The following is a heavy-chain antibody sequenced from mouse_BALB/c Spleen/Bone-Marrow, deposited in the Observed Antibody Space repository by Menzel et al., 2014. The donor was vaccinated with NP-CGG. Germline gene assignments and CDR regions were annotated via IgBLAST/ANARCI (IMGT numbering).Heavy chain of an antibody. D-gene: IGHD1-1*01. V-gene: IGHV14-3*02. CDR3: APYYYGSSSFAY. CDR1: GFNIKDTY. J-gene: IGHJ3*01. Sequence: CGAELVKPGASVKLSCTASGFNIKDTYMHWVKQRPEQGLEWIGRIDPANGNTKYDPKFQGKATITADTSSNTAYLQLSSLTSEDTAVYYCAPYYYGSSSFAYWGQGTLVTVSA. CDR2: IDPANGNT.